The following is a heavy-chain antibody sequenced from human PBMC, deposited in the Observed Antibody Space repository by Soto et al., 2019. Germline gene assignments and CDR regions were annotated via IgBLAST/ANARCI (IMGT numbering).Heavy chain of an antibody. CDR3: ARVFRNWFDP. J-gene: IGHJ5*02. D-gene: IGHD3-10*01. Sequence: SETLSLTCTVSGGSISSSSYYWGWIRRPPGKGLEWIGSIYYSGSTYYNPSLKSRVTISVDTSKNQFSLKLSSVTAADTAVYYCARVFRNWFDPWGQGTLVTVSS. CDR2: IYYSGST. CDR1: GGSISSSSYY. V-gene: IGHV4-39*01.